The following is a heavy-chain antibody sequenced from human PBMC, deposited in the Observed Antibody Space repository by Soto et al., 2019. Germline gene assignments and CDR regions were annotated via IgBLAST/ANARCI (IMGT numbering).Heavy chain of an antibody. J-gene: IGHJ4*02. Sequence: QVQLQESGPGLVKPSETLSLTCTVSVGSISSYYWSWIRQSPGKGLEWIGYIYYSGSTNYNPSLKSRVTISVDSSKKQFSLKLSSVTAADTALYYCARMVSTTSSGPFFDYWGQGTLVTVSS. CDR2: IYYSGST. V-gene: IGHV4-59*08. CDR1: VGSISSYY. D-gene: IGHD6-6*01. CDR3: ARMVSTTSSGPFFDY.